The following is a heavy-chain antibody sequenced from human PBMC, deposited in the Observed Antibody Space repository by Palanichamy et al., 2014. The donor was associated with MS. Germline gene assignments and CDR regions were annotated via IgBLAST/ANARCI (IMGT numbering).Heavy chain of an antibody. CDR2: IYYSGST. J-gene: IGHJ4*02. Sequence: QLQLQESGPGLVKPSETLSLTCTVSGGSISSSSYYWGWIRQPPGKGLEWIGSIYYSGSTYYNPSLKSRVTISVDTSKNQFSLKLSSVTAADTAVYYCARNYGDHQGDYWGQGTLVTVSS. CDR3: ARNYGDHQGDY. D-gene: IGHD4-17*01. CDR1: GGSISSSSYY. V-gene: IGHV4-39*01.